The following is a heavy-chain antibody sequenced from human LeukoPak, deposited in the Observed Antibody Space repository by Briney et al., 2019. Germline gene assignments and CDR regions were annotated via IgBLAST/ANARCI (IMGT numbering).Heavy chain of an antibody. Sequence: GASVKVSCKASGYTFTSYYMHWVRQAPGQGLEWMGIINPSGGSTSYAQKFQGRVTMTRDTSTSTVYMELSSLRSEDTAVYYCARAFGLAAAGNNWFDSWGRGTLVTVSS. CDR3: ARAFGLAAAGNNWFDS. D-gene: IGHD6-13*01. CDR2: INPSGGST. V-gene: IGHV1-46*01. CDR1: GYTFTSYY. J-gene: IGHJ5*01.